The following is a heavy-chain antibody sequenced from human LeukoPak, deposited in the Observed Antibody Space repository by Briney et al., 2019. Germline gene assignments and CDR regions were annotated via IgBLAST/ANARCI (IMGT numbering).Heavy chain of an antibody. CDR2: INPNSVVT. D-gene: IGHD1-26*01. V-gene: IGHV1-2*02. Sequence: ASVKVSCKASGYTFTGYYMQWVRQAPGQRLEGMGWINPNSVVTKYAQKFQGRVTMTRDTSISTAYMELSRLRSDDTAVYYCSRDPRAGSGSYYDEFFDYWGQGTLVTVSS. J-gene: IGHJ4*02. CDR1: GYTFTGYY. CDR3: SRDPRAGSGSYYDEFFDY.